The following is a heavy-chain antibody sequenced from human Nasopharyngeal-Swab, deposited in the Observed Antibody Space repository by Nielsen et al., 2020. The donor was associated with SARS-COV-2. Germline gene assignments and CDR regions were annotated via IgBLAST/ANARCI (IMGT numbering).Heavy chain of an antibody. V-gene: IGHV1-46*01. Sequence: WVREAPGQWLEWMGIINPSGGITSYAQKFQGRVTMTRDTSTSTVYMELSSLRSEDTAVYYCASGYGSGRGKYFQHWGQGTLVTVSS. D-gene: IGHD3-10*01. CDR3: ASGYGSGRGKYFQH. CDR2: INPSGGIT. J-gene: IGHJ1*01.